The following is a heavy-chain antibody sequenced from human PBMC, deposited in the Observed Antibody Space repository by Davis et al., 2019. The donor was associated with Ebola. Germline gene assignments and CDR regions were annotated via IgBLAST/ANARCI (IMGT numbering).Heavy chain of an antibody. D-gene: IGHD3-10*01. Sequence: PGGSLRLSCAASGFTFRSFSMSWVRQAPGKGLEWVSAITGSGGTTFDTDAVKGRFTISRDNSKNTLYLQMNSLRDEDTAVYYCARDAHGSDHFWGQGALVTVSS. V-gene: IGHV3-23*01. CDR3: ARDAHGSDHF. CDR2: ITGSGGTT. J-gene: IGHJ4*02. CDR1: GFTFRSFS.